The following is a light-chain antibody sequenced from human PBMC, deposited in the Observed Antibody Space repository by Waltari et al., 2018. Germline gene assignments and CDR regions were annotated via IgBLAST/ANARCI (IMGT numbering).Light chain of an antibody. Sequence: ELVMTQSPATLSVSPGERPTLSCRASQSISSNLAVYGQKPGQAPRLLIYGASFRATGNPARFSGSGSGTELTLTISSLQSEDFAVYYCQQYNNWPPTTFGQGTKLEIK. CDR3: QQYNNWPPTT. J-gene: IGKJ2*01. CDR1: QSISSN. CDR2: GAS. V-gene: IGKV3-15*01.